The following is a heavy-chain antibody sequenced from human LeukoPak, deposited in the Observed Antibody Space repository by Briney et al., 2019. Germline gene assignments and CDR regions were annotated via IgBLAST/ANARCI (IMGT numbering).Heavy chain of an antibody. V-gene: IGHV3-23*01. CDR2: ISGSGGST. CDR3: AKVPSTWGTAMVNDY. Sequence: GGSLRLSCAASGFTFSSYAMSWVRQAPGKGLEWVSAISGSGGSTYYADSVKGGFTISRDNSKNTLYLQMNSLRAEDTAVYYCAKVPSTWGTAMVNDYWGQGTLVTVSS. J-gene: IGHJ4*02. D-gene: IGHD5-18*01. CDR1: GFTFSSYA.